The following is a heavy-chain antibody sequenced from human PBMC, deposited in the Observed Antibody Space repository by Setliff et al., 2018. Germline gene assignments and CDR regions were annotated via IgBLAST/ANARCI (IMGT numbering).Heavy chain of an antibody. V-gene: IGHV4-59*08. CDR3: AALGITMVRGVIITWRGSFDY. CDR2: IYYSGST. CDR1: GGSISSYY. J-gene: IGHJ4*02. D-gene: IGHD3-10*01. Sequence: PSETLSLTCTVSGGSISSYYWSWIRQPPGKGLEWIGYIYYSGSTNYNPSLKSRVTISVDTSKNQFSLKLSSVTAADTAVYYCAALGITMVRGVIITWRGSFDYWGQGTLVTVSS.